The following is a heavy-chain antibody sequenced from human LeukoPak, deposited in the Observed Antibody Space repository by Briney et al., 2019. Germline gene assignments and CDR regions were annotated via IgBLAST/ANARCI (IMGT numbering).Heavy chain of an antibody. CDR2: IYYSGST. CDR3: ARERVAAAGNDY. V-gene: IGHV4-39*02. J-gene: IGHJ4*02. Sequence: SETLSLTCTVSAGSISSSSYYWGWIRQPPGKGLEWIGSIYYSGSTYYNPSLKSRVTISVDTSKNQFSLKLSSVTAADTAVYYCARERVAAAGNDYWGQGTLVTVSS. D-gene: IGHD6-13*01. CDR1: AGSISSSSYY.